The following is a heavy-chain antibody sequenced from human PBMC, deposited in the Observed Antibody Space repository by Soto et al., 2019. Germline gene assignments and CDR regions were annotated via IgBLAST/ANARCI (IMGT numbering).Heavy chain of an antibody. V-gene: IGHV3-74*01. CDR2: ITSDGSST. J-gene: IGHJ4*02. Sequence: EVQLVESGGGLVQPGGSLRLSCAASGFTFSNYWMHWVRQAPGKGLVWVSRITSDGSSTSYADSVKGRFTISRDNAKNTLYLQMNSLRAEDTAVYYCARDTIALAGDFDYWGQGTLVTVSS. D-gene: IGHD6-19*01. CDR1: GFTFSNYW. CDR3: ARDTIALAGDFDY.